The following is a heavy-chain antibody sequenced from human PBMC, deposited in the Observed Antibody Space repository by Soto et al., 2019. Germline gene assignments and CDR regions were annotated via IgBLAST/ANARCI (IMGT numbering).Heavy chain of an antibody. CDR2: IYPGDSDT. Sequence: GESLKISCQGSGYSFTSYWIGWVRQMPGKGLEWMGIIYPGDSDTRYSPSFQGQVTISADKSISTAYLQWSSLKASDTAMYYCARPTRIGYCSSTSCYIDAFDIWGQGTMVTVSS. J-gene: IGHJ3*02. V-gene: IGHV5-51*01. CDR1: GYSFTSYW. D-gene: IGHD2-2*02. CDR3: ARPTRIGYCSSTSCYIDAFDI.